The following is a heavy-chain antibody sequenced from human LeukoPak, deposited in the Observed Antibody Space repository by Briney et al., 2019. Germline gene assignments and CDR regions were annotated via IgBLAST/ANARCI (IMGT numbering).Heavy chain of an antibody. CDR1: GYTFNGYY. CDR3: ARGDPYCGGDCYSWYYYYYMDG. V-gene: IGHV1-2*02. D-gene: IGHD2-21*02. Sequence: GASVKVSCKASGYTFNGYYMHWVRQAPGQGLEWMGWINPNSGGTNYAQKFQGRVTMTRDTSISTAYMEPSRLRSDDTAVYYCARGDPYCGGDCYSWYYYYYMDGWGKGTTVTISS. J-gene: IGHJ6*03. CDR2: INPNSGGT.